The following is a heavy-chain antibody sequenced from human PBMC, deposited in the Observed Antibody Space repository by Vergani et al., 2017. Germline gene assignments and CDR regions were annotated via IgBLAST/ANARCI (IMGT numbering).Heavy chain of an antibody. D-gene: IGHD6-19*01. CDR3: ARDPPPYSSGWYEWNY. CDR2: INPNSGGT. Sequence: QVQLVQSGAEVKKPGASVKVSCKASGYTFTGYYMHWVRQAPGQGLEWMGWINPNSGGTNYAQKFQGWVTMTRDTSISTAYMELSRLRSDDTAVYYCARDPPPYSSGWYEWNYWGQGTLVTVSS. CDR1: GYTFTGYY. V-gene: IGHV1-2*04. J-gene: IGHJ4*02.